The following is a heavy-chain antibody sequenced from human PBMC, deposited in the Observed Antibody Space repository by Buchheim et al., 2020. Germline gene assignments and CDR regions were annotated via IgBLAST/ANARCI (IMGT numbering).Heavy chain of an antibody. J-gene: IGHJ4*02. CDR2: ISYDGSNK. CDR3: AKGNQLAEYYFDY. D-gene: IGHD2-2*01. CDR1: GFTFSSYG. Sequence: QVQLVESGGGVVQPGRSLRLSCAASGFTFSSYGMHWVRQAPGKGLEWVAVISYDGSNKYYADSVKGRFTISRDTSKNTLYLQMNSLRAEDTAVYYCAKGNQLAEYYFDYWGQGTL. V-gene: IGHV3-30*18.